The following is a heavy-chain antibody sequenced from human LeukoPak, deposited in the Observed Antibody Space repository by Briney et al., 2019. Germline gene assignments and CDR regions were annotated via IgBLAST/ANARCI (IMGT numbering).Heavy chain of an antibody. V-gene: IGHV3-7*01. CDR1: GFTFSSYW. CDR2: IKQDGSEK. D-gene: IGHD6-19*01. CDR3: ARHWSGWYGKGFDH. J-gene: IGHJ4*02. Sequence: PGGSLRLSCAASGFTFSSYWMSWVRQAPGKGLEWVANIKQDGSEKYYVDSVKGRFTISRDNAKNSLYLQMNSLRAEDTAVYYCARHWSGWYGKGFDHWGQGVLVTVSS.